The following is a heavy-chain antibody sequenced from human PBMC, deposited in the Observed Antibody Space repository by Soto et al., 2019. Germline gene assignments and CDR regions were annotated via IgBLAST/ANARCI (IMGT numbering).Heavy chain of an antibody. J-gene: IGHJ4*02. D-gene: IGHD1-26*01. CDR3: VKGHSHSYYYFDY. Sequence: EVQLLESGGGLVQPGGSLRLSCAASGFTFSCCAMNWVRQAPGKGLEWVSSTRGSGGDTYYADSVRGRFTISRDNSKNTLYLQMNSLRVEDTAVYYCVKGHSHSYYYFDYWGQGTLVTVSS. CDR2: TRGSGGDT. CDR1: GFTFSCCA. V-gene: IGHV3-23*01.